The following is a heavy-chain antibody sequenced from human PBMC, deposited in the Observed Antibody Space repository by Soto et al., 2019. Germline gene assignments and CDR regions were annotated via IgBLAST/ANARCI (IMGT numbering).Heavy chain of an antibody. V-gene: IGHV3-21*01. J-gene: IGHJ4*02. D-gene: IGHD3-22*01. CDR1: GFTFSSYS. CDR3: ARDHYDSSGYLASLGY. Sequence: EVQLVESGGGLVQPGGSLRLSCAASGFTFSSYSMNWVRQAPGKGLEWVSSISSSSSYIYYADSVKGRLTISRDNAKNSLYLQMNSLRAEDTAVYYCARDHYDSSGYLASLGYWGQGTLVTVSS. CDR2: ISSSSSYI.